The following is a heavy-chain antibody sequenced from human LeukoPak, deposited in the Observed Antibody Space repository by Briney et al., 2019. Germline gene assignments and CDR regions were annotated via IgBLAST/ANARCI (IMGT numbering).Heavy chain of an antibody. D-gene: IGHD3-22*01. J-gene: IGHJ6*02. CDR3: ARHAEYYYDSSGLFYGMDV. Sequence: SETLSLTCAVSGGSISSGVYSWSWIRQPPGKGLEWIGYIYHSGSTYYNPSLKSRVTISVDTSKNQFSLKLSSVTAADTAVYYCARHAEYYYDSSGLFYGMDVWGQGTTVTVSS. CDR2: IYHSGST. CDR1: GGSISSGVYS. V-gene: IGHV4-30-2*01.